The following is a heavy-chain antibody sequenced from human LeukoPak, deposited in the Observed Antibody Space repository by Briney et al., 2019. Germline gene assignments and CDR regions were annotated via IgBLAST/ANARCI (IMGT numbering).Heavy chain of an antibody. D-gene: IGHD3-3*01. CDR3: ANLGAYDFWSGYSFDY. V-gene: IGHV3-23*01. CDR2: ISGSGGST. J-gene: IGHJ4*02. CDR1: GFTFNSYA. Sequence: GGSLRLSCAASGFTFNSYAMSWVRQAPGKGLEWVSAISGSGGSTYYADSVKGRFTISRDISKNTLYLQMNSLRAEDTAVYYCANLGAYDFWSGYSFDYWGQGTLVTVSS.